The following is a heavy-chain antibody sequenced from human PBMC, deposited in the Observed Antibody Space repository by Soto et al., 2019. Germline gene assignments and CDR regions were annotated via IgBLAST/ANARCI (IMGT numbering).Heavy chain of an antibody. Sequence: LSLTCTVSAGSISNYFCNWIRQPAGKGLEWIGRIDNSGSTNYNPSLKSRVTMSSDTSRNQFSLKLNSVTAADTAVYYCARGGQDFWSGPFDYWGQGALVTVSS. V-gene: IGHV4-4*07. D-gene: IGHD3-3*01. CDR2: IDNSGST. CDR1: AGSISNYF. J-gene: IGHJ4*02. CDR3: ARGGQDFWSGPFDY.